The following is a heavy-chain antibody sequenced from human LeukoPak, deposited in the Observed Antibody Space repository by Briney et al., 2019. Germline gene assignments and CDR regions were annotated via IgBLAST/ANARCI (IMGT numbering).Heavy chain of an antibody. Sequence: GGSLRLSCAASGFTVITNDMTWVRQAPGKGLEWVSVPYSDGNTKYADSVQGRFTISRNNSKNTLYLEMNSLSPDDTAVYYCARGVEPLAANTLAYWGQGTLVTVSS. V-gene: IGHV3-53*01. CDR1: GFTVITND. D-gene: IGHD1-14*01. J-gene: IGHJ4*02. CDR3: ARGVEPLAANTLAY. CDR2: PYSDGNT.